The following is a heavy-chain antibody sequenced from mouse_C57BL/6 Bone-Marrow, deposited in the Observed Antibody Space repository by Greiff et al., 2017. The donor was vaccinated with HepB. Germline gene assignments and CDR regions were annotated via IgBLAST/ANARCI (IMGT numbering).Heavy chain of an antibody. CDR1: GFTFTDYY. V-gene: IGHV7-3*01. CDR2: IRNKANGYST. Sequence: DVMLVESGGGLVQPGGSLSLSCAASGFTFTDYYMSWVRQPPGKALEWLGFIRNKANGYSTEYSASVKGRFTISRDNSQSILYLQMNALRAEDSATYYCARSYYGLAYWGQGTLVTVAA. J-gene: IGHJ3*01. D-gene: IGHD1-1*01. CDR3: ARSYYGLAY.